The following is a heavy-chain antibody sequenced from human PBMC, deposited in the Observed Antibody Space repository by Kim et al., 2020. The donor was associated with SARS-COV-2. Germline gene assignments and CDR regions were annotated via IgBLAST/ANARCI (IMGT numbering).Heavy chain of an antibody. J-gene: IGHJ4*02. Sequence: GGSLRLSCAASGFTFSSYEMNWVRQAPGKGLEWVSYISSSGSTIYYADSVKGRFTISRDNAKNSLYLQMNSLRAEDTAVYYCARGPPFTIFGVVTKAAVDYWGQGTLVTVSS. V-gene: IGHV3-48*03. CDR2: ISSSGSTI. CDR1: GFTFSSYE. CDR3: ARGPPFTIFGVVTKAAVDY. D-gene: IGHD3-3*01.